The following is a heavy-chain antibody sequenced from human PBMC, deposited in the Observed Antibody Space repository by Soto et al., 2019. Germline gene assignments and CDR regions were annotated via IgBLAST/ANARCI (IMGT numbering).Heavy chain of an antibody. J-gene: IGHJ5*02. CDR1: GGSISSSSYY. Sequence: PSETLSLTCTVSGGSISSSSYYWGWIRQPPGKGLEWIGSIYYSGSTYYNPSLKSRVTISVDTSKNQFSLKLSSVAAADTAVYYCAREPESGWFDPWGQGTLVTVSS. V-gene: IGHV4-39*07. CDR2: IYYSGST. CDR3: AREPESGWFDP.